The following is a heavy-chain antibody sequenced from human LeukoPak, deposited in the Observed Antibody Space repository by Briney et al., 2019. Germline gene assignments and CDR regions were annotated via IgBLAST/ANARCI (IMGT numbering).Heavy chain of an antibody. CDR2: IYYSGST. D-gene: IGHD3-10*01. CDR3: ARDQGMMRGAFDI. CDR1: GGSISNTNW. Sequence: PSETLSLTCGVSGGSISNTNWWSWVRQPPGKGLEWIGYIYYSGSTYYNPSLKSRVTISVDTSKNQFSLKLSSVTAADTAVYYCARDQGMMRGAFDIWGQGTMVTVSS. J-gene: IGHJ3*02. V-gene: IGHV4-30-4*01.